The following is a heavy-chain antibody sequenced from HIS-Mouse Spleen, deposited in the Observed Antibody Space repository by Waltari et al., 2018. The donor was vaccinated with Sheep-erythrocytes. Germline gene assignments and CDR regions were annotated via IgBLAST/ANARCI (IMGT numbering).Heavy chain of an antibody. CDR2: TYYRSKWYN. V-gene: IGHV6-1*01. Sequence: QVQLQQSGPGLVKPSQTLSLTCAISGDSVSSNSAAWNWIRQSPSRGLEWLGRTYYRSKWYNDYAVSIKRRITINPDTSMNQFSLQLNSVTPEDTAVYYCARARSRGITIFGGWFDPWGQGTLVTVSS. J-gene: IGHJ5*02. CDR1: GDSVSSNSAA. CDR3: ARARSRGITIFGGWFDP. D-gene: IGHD3-3*01.